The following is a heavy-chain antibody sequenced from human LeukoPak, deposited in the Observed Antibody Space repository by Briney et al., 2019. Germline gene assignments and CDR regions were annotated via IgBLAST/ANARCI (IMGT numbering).Heavy chain of an antibody. CDR2: IYYSGST. CDR3: ARDGYSSSWYEPTTFDY. D-gene: IGHD6-13*01. J-gene: IGHJ4*02. CDR1: GGSISSSSYY. Sequence: PSETLSLTCTVSGGSISSSSYYWGWIRQPPGKGLEWIGSIYYSGSTYYNPSLKSRVTISVDTSKNQFSLKLSSVTAADTAVYYCARDGYSSSWYEPTTFDYWGQGTLVTVSS. V-gene: IGHV4-39*07.